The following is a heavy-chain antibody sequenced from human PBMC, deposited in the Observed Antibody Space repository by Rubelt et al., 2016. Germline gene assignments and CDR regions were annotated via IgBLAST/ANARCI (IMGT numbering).Heavy chain of an antibody. CDR3: ANLATVTSLDY. D-gene: IGHD4-17*01. Sequence: QVQLVESGGGVVQPGRSLRLSCAASGFTFSSYGMPWVRQAPGKGLEWVAVISYAGSNKYYAEYVKGRLTISRDNSRNTLYLEMNSLRAEDTAVYYCANLATVTSLDYWGQGTLVTVSS. CDR1: GFTFSSYG. J-gene: IGHJ4*02. V-gene: IGHV3-30*18. CDR2: ISYAGSNK.